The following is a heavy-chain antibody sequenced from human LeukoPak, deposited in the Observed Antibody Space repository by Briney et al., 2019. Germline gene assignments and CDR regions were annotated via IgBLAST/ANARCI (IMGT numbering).Heavy chain of an antibody. D-gene: IGHD3-22*01. CDR2: MSPNSGDT. CDR3: ARAFDYYDSSGSYYFDY. CDR1: GYTFTSYD. J-gene: IGHJ4*02. V-gene: IGHV1-8*01. Sequence: ASVKVSCKASGYTFTSYDFNWVRQATGQRPEWMGWMSPNSGDTGYAQKFQDRVTMTRNTSISTAYMELSSLRSEDTAVYYCARAFDYYDSSGSYYFDYWGQGTLVTVSS.